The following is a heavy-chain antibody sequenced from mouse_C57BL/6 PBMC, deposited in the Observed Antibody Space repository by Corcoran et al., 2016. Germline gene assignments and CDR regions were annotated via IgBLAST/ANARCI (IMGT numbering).Heavy chain of an antibody. CDR2: ILPGSGST. Sequence: QAQLQHSGDGLMMPGASVKLSCKATGYTFTGYWIEWVKQRPGHGLEWIGEILPGSGSTNYNEKFKGKATFTAATSSNTAYMQLSSLTTDDSAIYYCARDWELRDFYARDYWGQGTSVTVSS. J-gene: IGHJ4*01. V-gene: IGHV1-9*01. CDR3: ARDWELRDFYARDY. CDR1: GYTFTGYW. D-gene: IGHD2-1*01.